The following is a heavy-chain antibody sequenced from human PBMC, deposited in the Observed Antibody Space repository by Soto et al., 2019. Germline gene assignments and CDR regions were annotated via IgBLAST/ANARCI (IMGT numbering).Heavy chain of an antibody. CDR1: GGTFSSYA. V-gene: IGHV1-69*13. Sequence: ASVKVSCKASGGTFSSYATSWVRQAPGQGLGWMGGIIPIFGTANYAQKFQGRVTITADESTSTAYMELSSLRSEDTAVYYCARPRGVTTWFDPWGQGTLVTVSS. CDR3: ARPRGVTTWFDP. CDR2: IIPIFGTA. D-gene: IGHD3-10*01. J-gene: IGHJ5*02.